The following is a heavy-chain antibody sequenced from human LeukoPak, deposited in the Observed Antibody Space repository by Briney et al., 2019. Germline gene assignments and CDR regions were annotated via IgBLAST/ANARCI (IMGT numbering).Heavy chain of an antibody. CDR1: GFTFSSYT. D-gene: IGHD2-2*01. J-gene: IGHJ5*02. CDR3: ARYQLLHNQNWFDP. V-gene: IGHV3-21*01. CDR2: ISSSSSYI. Sequence: GGSLRLSCAASGFTFSSYTMNWVRQAPGKGLEWVSYISSSSSYIYYADSVKGRFTISRDNAENSLYLQMNSLRAEDTAVYYCARYQLLHNQNWFDPWGQGTLVTVSS.